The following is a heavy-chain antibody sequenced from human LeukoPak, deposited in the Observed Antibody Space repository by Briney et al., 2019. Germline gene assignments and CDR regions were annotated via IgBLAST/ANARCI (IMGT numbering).Heavy chain of an antibody. Sequence: GGSLRLSCAAAGLTVSSNYMTWVRQAPGKGLEWVSVFYNGINTYYADSVKGRFTTSRDNAKNSLYLQMNSLRAEDTAVYYCARDGGIAAAGLGNAFDIWGQGTMVTVSS. V-gene: IGHV3-66*01. CDR3: ARDGGIAAAGLGNAFDI. CDR2: FYNGINT. D-gene: IGHD6-13*01. J-gene: IGHJ3*02. CDR1: GLTVSSNY.